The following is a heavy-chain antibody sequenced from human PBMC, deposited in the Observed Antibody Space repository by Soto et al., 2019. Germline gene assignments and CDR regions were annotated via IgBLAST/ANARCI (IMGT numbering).Heavy chain of an antibody. CDR2: INHSGST. Sequence: SETLSLTCAVYGGSFSGYYWSWIRQPPGKGLEWIGEINHSGSTNYNPSLKSRVTISVDTSKNQFSLKLSSVTAADTAVYYCARGRDETPRAFDIWGQGTMVTVSS. CDR3: ARGRDETPRAFDI. J-gene: IGHJ3*02. CDR1: GGSFSGYY. V-gene: IGHV4-34*01.